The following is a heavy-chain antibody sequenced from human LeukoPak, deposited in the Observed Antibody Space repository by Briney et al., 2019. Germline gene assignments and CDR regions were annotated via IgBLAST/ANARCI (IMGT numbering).Heavy chain of an antibody. CDR2: ISANNGNT. D-gene: IGHD6-19*01. V-gene: IGHV1-18*01. J-gene: IGHJ4*02. CDR1: GYTFTRYG. CDR3: ARSSLAVAGSVFDY. Sequence: ASVKVSCKASGYTFTRYGIIWVRQAPGQGLEWMGWISANNGNTNYAQKLQGRVTMTTDTSTSTAYMELRSLRSDDTAVYYCARSSLAVAGSVFDYWGQGTLVTVSS.